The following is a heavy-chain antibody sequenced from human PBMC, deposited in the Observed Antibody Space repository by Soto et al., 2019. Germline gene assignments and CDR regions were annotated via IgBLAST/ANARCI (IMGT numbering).Heavy chain of an antibody. Sequence: SETLSLTCAVYCGSFSGYYWSLIRQPPGKGLEWIGEINHSGSTNYNPSLKSRVTISGDTSKNQFSLKLISVIAADTAVCYCARGRGWYYHSSGSPVPVFDYWGQGTLVTVSS. CDR1: CGSFSGYY. CDR3: ARGRGWYYHSSGSPVPVFDY. D-gene: IGHD3-22*01. J-gene: IGHJ4*02. V-gene: IGHV4-34*01. CDR2: INHSGST.